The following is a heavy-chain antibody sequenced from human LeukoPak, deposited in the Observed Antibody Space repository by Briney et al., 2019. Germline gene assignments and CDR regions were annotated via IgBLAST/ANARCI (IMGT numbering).Heavy chain of an antibody. D-gene: IGHD2-15*01. V-gene: IGHV3-66*01. CDR3: ASDSYSPEYFQH. Sequence: GGSLRLPCAASGFTFSSYSMNWVRQAPGKGLEWVSVIYSGGSTFYADSVKGRFTISRDNSKNTLYLQMNSLRAEDTAVYYCASDSYSPEYFQHWGQGTLVTVSS. CDR2: IYSGGST. CDR1: GFTFSSYS. J-gene: IGHJ1*01.